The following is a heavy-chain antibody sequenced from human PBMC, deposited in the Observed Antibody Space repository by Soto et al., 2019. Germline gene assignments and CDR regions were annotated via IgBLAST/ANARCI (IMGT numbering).Heavy chain of an antibody. Sequence: QVQLVQSGAEVKKPGASVKVSCKASGYTFTSDDINWVRQATRQGLEWMGWRNPNRGNTGYAQKFQGRFTMTRNNSISTAYMELSSLRSEDTAVYYCARRGYSGYDLSYWGQGPLVTVSS. CDR2: RNPNRGNT. CDR1: GYTFTSDD. J-gene: IGHJ4*02. V-gene: IGHV1-8*01. D-gene: IGHD5-12*01. CDR3: ARRGYSGYDLSY.